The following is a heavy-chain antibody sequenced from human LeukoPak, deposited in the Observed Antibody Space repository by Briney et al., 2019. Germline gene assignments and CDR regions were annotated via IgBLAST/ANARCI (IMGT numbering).Heavy chain of an antibody. CDR2: MNPNSGNT. J-gene: IGHJ4*02. CDR3: ATLAAAGTVDY. D-gene: IGHD6-13*01. Sequence: GASVKVSCKASGYTFTSYDINWVRQATGQGLEWMGWMNPNSGNTGYAQKFQGRVTITRNTSISTAYMELSSLRSEDTAVYYCATLAAAGTVDYWGQGTLVTVSS. V-gene: IGHV1-8*03. CDR1: GYTFTSYD.